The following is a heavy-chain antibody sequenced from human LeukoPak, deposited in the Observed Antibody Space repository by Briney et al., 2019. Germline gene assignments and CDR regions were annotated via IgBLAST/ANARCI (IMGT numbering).Heavy chain of an antibody. CDR2: MNPNSGNT. CDR3: ARGLEDIVVVPAAKNGFDY. J-gene: IGHJ4*02. Sequence: ASVNVSFKSSGYTFTSYDINWVRQAAGQGLAWMGWMNPNSGNTGYAQKFQGRVTMTRNTSISTAYMELSSLRSEDTAVYYCARGLEDIVVVPAAKNGFDYWGQGTLVTVSS. V-gene: IGHV1-8*01. D-gene: IGHD2-2*01. CDR1: GYTFTSYD.